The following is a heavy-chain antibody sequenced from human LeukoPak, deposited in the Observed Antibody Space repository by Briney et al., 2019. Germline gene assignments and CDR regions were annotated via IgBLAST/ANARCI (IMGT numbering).Heavy chain of an antibody. CDR2: IYSSGST. Sequence: SETLSLTCTVSGGSISNYYWSWIRQPPGKGLEWIGYIYSSGSTDYNPSLKSRVTISVDTSKNQFSLELRSMTAADTAVYYCASGGSSWRTFDYWGQGTLVTVSS. CDR3: ASGGSSWRTFDY. J-gene: IGHJ4*02. CDR1: GGSISNYY. V-gene: IGHV4-59*01. D-gene: IGHD6-13*01.